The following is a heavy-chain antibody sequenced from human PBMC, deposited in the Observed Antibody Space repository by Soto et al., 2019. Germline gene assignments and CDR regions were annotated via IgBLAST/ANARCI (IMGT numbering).Heavy chain of an antibody. J-gene: IGHJ5*02. Sequence: QVQLVQSGAEVKKPGASVKVSCKASGYTFTSYDINWVRQAPGQGLEWMGWMNPNSGNTGYAQKFQGRVTMTRNTSISTAYMELSILRAEDTAVYYGARERVNRFDPWGQGTLVTVSS. V-gene: IGHV1-8*01. CDR1: GYTFTSYD. CDR2: MNPNSGNT. CDR3: ARERVNRFDP. D-gene: IGHD6-6*01.